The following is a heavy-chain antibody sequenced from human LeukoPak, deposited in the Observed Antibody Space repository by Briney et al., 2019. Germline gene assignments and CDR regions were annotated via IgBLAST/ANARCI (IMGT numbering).Heavy chain of an antibody. CDR1: GFTFSSYW. CDR2: IKQDGSEK. J-gene: IGHJ5*02. D-gene: IGHD3-3*01. Sequence: GGSLRLSCAASGFTFSSYWMSWVRQAPGKGLEWVANIKQDGSEKYYVDSVKGRFTISRDNAKNSLYLQMNSLRAEDTAVYFCARVGVLSSRGGDNWFDPWGQGTLVTVSS. V-gene: IGHV3-7*01. CDR3: ARVGVLSSRGGDNWFDP.